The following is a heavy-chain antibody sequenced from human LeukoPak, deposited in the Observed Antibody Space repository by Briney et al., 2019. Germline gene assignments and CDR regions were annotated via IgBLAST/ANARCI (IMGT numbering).Heavy chain of an antibody. CDR1: GGSLSGYY. CDR3: ARGPLLFCSSTSCYPRNDY. D-gene: IGHD2-2*01. J-gene: IGHJ4*02. Sequence: SETLSLTCAVYGGSLSGYYWSWIRQPPGKGLEWIGEINHSGSTNYNPSLKSRVTISVDTSKNQFSLKLSSVTAADTAVYYCARGPLLFCSSTSCYPRNDYWGQGTLVTVSS. V-gene: IGHV4-34*01. CDR2: INHSGST.